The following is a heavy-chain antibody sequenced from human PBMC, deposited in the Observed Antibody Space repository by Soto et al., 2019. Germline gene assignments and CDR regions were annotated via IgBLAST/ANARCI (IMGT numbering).Heavy chain of an antibody. J-gene: IGHJ5*02. CDR3: ARKLGYCSSTSCYDTWFDP. V-gene: IGHV4-39*01. CDR2: IYYSGST. CDR1: GGSISSSSYY. D-gene: IGHD2-2*01. Sequence: SETLSLTCTASGGSISSSSYYWGWIRQPPGKGLEWIGSIYYSGSTYYNPSLKSRVTISVDTSKNQFSLKLSSVTAADTAVYYCARKLGYCSSTSCYDTWFDPWGQGTLVTVSS.